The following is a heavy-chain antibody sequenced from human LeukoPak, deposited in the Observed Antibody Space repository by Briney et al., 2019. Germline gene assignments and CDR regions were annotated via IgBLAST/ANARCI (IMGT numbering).Heavy chain of an antibody. CDR2: ISSSSSYI. CDR1: GFTFSSYS. CDR3: ARDPSKGVWWLRSYYYYMDV. Sequence: PGGSLRLSCAASGFTFSSYSMNWVRQAPGKGLEWVSSISSSSSYIYYADSVKGRFTISRDNAKNSLYLQMNSLRAEDTAVYYCARDPSKGVWWLRSYYYYMDVWGKGTTVTVSS. D-gene: IGHD5-12*01. V-gene: IGHV3-21*01. J-gene: IGHJ6*03.